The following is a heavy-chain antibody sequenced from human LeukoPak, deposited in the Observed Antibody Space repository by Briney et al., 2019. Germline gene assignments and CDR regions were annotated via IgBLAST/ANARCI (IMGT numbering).Heavy chain of an antibody. D-gene: IGHD3-16*01. Sequence: SQTLSLTCTVSGGSISSGGYYWSWIRQHPGKGLEWIGYIYYSGSTNYNPSLKSRVTISVDTSKNQFSLKLSSVTAADTAMYYCASAYTACDYCGMDVWGQGTTVTVS. V-gene: IGHV4-31*03. J-gene: IGHJ6*02. CDR2: IYYSGST. CDR3: ASAYTACDYCGMDV. CDR1: GGSISSGGYY.